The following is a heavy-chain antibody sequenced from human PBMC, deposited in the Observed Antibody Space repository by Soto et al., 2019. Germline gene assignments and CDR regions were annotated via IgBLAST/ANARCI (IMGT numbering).Heavy chain of an antibody. CDR2: IYNGGNT. CDR1: GGSISSYY. J-gene: IGHJ6*02. CDR3: ARDGSDSYGLDV. D-gene: IGHD3-10*01. V-gene: IGHV4-4*07. Sequence: SETLSLTCTVSGGSISSYYWSWIRQSAGKGLEWIGRIYNGGNTQYNPSLKSRVIMSADTSKNQFSLRLNSVTAADTAVYYCARDGSDSYGLDVWGQGTTVTVSS.